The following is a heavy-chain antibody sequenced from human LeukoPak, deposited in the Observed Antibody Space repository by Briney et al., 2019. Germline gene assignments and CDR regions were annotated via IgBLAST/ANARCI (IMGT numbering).Heavy chain of an antibody. D-gene: IGHD1-26*01. J-gene: IGHJ4*02. Sequence: GSSVKVSCKASGGTFSSYAISWVRQAPGQGLEWMGGIIPIFGTANYAQKFQGRVTITADKSTSTAYMELSSLRSEDTAVYYCARGPSVRWELYSRQFDYWGQGTLVTVSS. V-gene: IGHV1-69*06. CDR2: IIPIFGTA. CDR1: GGTFSSYA. CDR3: ARGPSVRWELYSRQFDY.